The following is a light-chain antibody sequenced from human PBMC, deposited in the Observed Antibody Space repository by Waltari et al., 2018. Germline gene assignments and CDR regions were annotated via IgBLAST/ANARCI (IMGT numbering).Light chain of an antibody. J-gene: IGKJ2*01. Sequence: DIQLSQSPPTLAASVGDRVTITCRASQSITRWLAWYQQKPGRAPKLLNYEAPNLVTGVPSRFSGTGSGTVFTLTISSLEPDDFATYYCQQFVGYPYTFGQGTKVETK. CDR2: EAP. V-gene: IGKV1-5*03. CDR1: QSITRW. CDR3: QQFVGYPYT.